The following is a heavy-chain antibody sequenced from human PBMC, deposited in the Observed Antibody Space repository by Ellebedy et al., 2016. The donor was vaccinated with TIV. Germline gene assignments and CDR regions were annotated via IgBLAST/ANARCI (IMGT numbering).Heavy chain of an antibody. CDR1: GFAVSGNY. CDR2: TYTGGAT. V-gene: IGHV3-66*01. D-gene: IGHD3-16*01. CDR3: ARAWGSEKSYGMDV. Sequence: GESLKISCAASGFAVSGNYMSWVRQAPGKGPEWVSVTYTGGATKYADSVKGRFTISRDNSKNTLYLQMNNLRAEDTAVYYCARAWGSEKSYGMDVWGQGTTVTVSS. J-gene: IGHJ6*02.